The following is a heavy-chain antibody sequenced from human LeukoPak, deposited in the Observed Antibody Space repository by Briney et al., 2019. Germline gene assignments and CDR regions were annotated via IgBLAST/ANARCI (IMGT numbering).Heavy chain of an antibody. CDR1: GFTFTSSA. V-gene: IGHV1-58*02. D-gene: IGHD1-26*01. J-gene: IGHJ4*02. Sequence: PVKVSCKASGFTFTSSAMQGVRQARGKHLEWVGWIVGGSGNTNYAQKFQERVTITRDTSTSTAYMELSSLRSEDTAVYYCAEAKDPWELSNDYWGQGNLVTVSS. CDR3: AEAKDPWELSNDY. CDR2: IVGGSGNT.